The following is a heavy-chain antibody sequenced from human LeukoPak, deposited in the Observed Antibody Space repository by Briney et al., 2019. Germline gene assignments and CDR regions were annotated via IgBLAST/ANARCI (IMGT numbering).Heavy chain of an antibody. CDR2: INHSGST. CDR3: ARSSWYRSWFDP. J-gene: IGHJ5*02. D-gene: IGHD6-13*01. V-gene: IGHV4-34*01. Sequence: SETLSLTCAVYGGSFSGYYWSWLRQPPGKELEWIGEINHSGSTNYNPSLKSRVTISVDTSKNQFSLKLSSVTAADTAVYYCARSSWYRSWFDPWGQGTLVTVSS. CDR1: GGSFSGYY.